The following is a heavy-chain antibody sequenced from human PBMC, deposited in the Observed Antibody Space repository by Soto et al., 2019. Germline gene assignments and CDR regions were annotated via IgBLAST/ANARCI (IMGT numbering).Heavy chain of an antibody. V-gene: IGHV3-23*01. D-gene: IGHD1-7*01. CDR2: ISGSGDST. J-gene: IGHJ4*02. CDR1: GFTFNRYG. Sequence: GGSLRLSCAASGFTFNRYGMSWVRQAPGKGLEWVSAISGSGDSTYYADSVKGRFTISRDSSNNTLYLQMNNSRADDTALYFCVKLRLELLYLDSWGLGXLVTVYS. CDR3: VKLRLELLYLDS.